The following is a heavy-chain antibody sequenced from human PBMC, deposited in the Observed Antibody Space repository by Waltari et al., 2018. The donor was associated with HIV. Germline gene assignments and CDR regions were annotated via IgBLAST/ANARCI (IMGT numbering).Heavy chain of an antibody. V-gene: IGHV4-61*03. J-gene: IGHJ5*02. CDR2: IYYTGRA. CDR1: GDSVRWGSYY. D-gene: IGHD2-21*01. Sequence: QVQLQESGPGLVKPSETLSLPCRVPGDSVRWGSYYWSWMRQPPGKGLDWIGNIYYTGRANYNPSLKTRVTISVDTSKNHFSLKLTSVTAGDTAIYYCARVVASAGLRFDRWGQGSLVTVSS. CDR3: ARVVASAGLRFDR.